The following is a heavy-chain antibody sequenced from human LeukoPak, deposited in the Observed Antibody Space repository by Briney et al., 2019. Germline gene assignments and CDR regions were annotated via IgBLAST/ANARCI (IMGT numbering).Heavy chain of an antibody. D-gene: IGHD6-13*01. J-gene: IGHJ4*02. CDR2: ISESGDRT. V-gene: IGHV3-23*01. CDR3: AKRRRNPAIVAAEGFDY. Sequence: GGSLRLSCAASGFTFRNYGMTWVRQAPGKGLEWVSLISESGDRTYNADSVKGRFTISRDNSKNTLYLQMNSLRADDTAVYYCAKRRRNPAIVAAEGFDYWGQGTLVTVSS. CDR1: GFTFRNYG.